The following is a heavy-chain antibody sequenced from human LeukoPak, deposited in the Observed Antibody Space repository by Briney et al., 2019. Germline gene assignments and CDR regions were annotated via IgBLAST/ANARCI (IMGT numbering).Heavy chain of an antibody. Sequence: SETLSLTCTVSGGSISSSSYYWGWIRQPPGKGLEWIGSIYYSGSTYYNPSLKSRVTISVDTSKNQFSLKLSSVTAADTAVYYCARGTTYYYDSSGYYYAQFGGYYFDYWGQGTLVTVSS. CDR1: GGSISSSSYY. D-gene: IGHD3-22*01. J-gene: IGHJ4*02. V-gene: IGHV4-39*07. CDR2: IYYSGST. CDR3: ARGTTYYYDSSGYYYAQFGGYYFDY.